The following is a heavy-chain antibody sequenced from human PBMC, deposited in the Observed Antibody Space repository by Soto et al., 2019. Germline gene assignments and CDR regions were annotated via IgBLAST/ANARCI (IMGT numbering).Heavy chain of an antibody. CDR2: IYHTEGN. Sequence: QVQLQESGPGLVKPSGTLSLTCGVSGASISSSNWWSWVRQPPGKGLEWIGEIYHTEGNNYNPSLKSRGTLSVDKSQNHFLLNLISVTAAGSAIYYCPRRAAVGNYFDFWGQGTLVTVSS. J-gene: IGHJ4*02. D-gene: IGHD2-2*01. CDR1: GASISSSNW. V-gene: IGHV4-4*02. CDR3: PRRAAVGNYFDF.